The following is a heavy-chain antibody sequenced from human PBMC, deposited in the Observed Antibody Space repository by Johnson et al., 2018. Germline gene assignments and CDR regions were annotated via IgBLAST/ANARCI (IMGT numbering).Heavy chain of an antibody. CDR3: VRGDLEKATIRYGMDV. D-gene: IGHD5-24*01. V-gene: IGHV3-11*01. J-gene: IGHJ6*03. CDR1: GFTFRDYY. CDR2: SGRSGGVV. Sequence: QVQLQESGGGLVKPGESLRLSCAASGFTFRDYYMNWVRQAPGKGLEWLSYSGRSGGVVGYADSVKGRLTLSRDDGKNSMYLQMNSLRVEDTAVYYCVRGDLEKATIRYGMDVWGKGTTVTVSS.